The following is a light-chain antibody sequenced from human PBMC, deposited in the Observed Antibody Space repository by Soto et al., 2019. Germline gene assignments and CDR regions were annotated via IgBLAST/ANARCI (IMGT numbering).Light chain of an antibody. CDR2: GAS. CDR1: KSVSSSY. Sequence: EIVLTQSPGTLSLSPGERATLSCRASKSVSSSYLAWYQQKPGQAPRPLIYGASSRATGIPYRFSGSGSGTDFTLTISRLEPEDFAVYYCQQYGSSPRTFGQGTKVEIK. V-gene: IGKV3-20*01. CDR3: QQYGSSPRT. J-gene: IGKJ1*01.